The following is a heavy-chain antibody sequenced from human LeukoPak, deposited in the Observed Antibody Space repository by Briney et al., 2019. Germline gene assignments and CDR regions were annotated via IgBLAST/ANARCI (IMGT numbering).Heavy chain of an antibody. CDR3: ARVGGSGSYYNFDY. CDR1: GFTYDDYG. D-gene: IGHD3-10*01. J-gene: IGHJ4*02. Sequence: GGSLRLSRAASGFTYDDYGMSWVRQAPAKGLEWVSGINWNGGSTGYADSVRGGSTISGDNDKNSLYPQMNSLRAEDTALYYCARVGGSGSYYNFDYWGQGTLVTVSS. V-gene: IGHV3-20*04. CDR2: INWNGGST.